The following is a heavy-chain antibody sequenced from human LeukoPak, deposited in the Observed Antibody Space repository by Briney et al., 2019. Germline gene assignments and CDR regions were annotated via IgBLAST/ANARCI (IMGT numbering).Heavy chain of an antibody. V-gene: IGHV3-66*02. CDR3: ARDTDHYYYYMDV. CDR1: GFTVSSNY. Sequence: RAGGSLRLSCAASGFTVSSNYMSWVRQAPGKGLEWVSVIYSGGSTYYADSVKGRFTISRDNSKNTLYLQMNSLRAEDTAVYCCARDTDHYYYYMDVWGKGTTVTVSS. J-gene: IGHJ6*03. CDR2: IYSGGST.